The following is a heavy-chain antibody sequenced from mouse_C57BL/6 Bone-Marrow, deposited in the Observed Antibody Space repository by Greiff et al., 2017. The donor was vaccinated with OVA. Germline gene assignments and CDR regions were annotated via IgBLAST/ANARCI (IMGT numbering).Heavy chain of an antibody. CDR2: IDPETGGT. Sequence: VQLQQSGAELVRPGASVTLSCKASGYTFTDYEMHWVKQTPVHGLEWIGAIDPETGGTAYNQKFKGKAILTADKSSSTAYVELRSLTSEDSAVYYCTRNWAFAYWGQGTLVTVSA. D-gene: IGHD4-1*01. CDR3: TRNWAFAY. V-gene: IGHV1-15*01. CDR1: GYTFTDYE. J-gene: IGHJ3*01.